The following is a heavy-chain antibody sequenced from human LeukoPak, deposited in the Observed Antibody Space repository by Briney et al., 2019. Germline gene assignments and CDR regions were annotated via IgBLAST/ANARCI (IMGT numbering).Heavy chain of an antibody. CDR1: GGSISSSSYY. CDR2: IYYSGST. V-gene: IGHV4-39*07. D-gene: IGHD1-26*01. J-gene: IGHJ4*02. Sequence: PSETLSLTCTVSGGSISSSSYYWGWIRQPPGKGLEWIGSIYYSGSTYYNPSLKSRVTISVDTSKNQFSLKLSSVTAADTAVYYCARERVGATIHFDYWGQGTLVTVSS. CDR3: ARERVGATIHFDY.